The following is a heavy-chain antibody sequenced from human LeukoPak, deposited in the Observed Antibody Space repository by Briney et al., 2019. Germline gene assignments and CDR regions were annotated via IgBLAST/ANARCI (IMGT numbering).Heavy chain of an antibody. D-gene: IGHD2-2*01. Sequence: ASVKGSCKASGYTFTSYYMHWVRQAPGQGLEWMGIINPSGGSTSYAQKFQGRVTMTRDTSTSTVYMELSSLRSEDTAVYYCAREMPLDIVVVPAAMRRPLDYWGQGTLVTVSS. CDR3: AREMPLDIVVVPAAMRRPLDY. V-gene: IGHV1-46*01. J-gene: IGHJ4*02. CDR2: INPSGGST. CDR1: GYTFTSYY.